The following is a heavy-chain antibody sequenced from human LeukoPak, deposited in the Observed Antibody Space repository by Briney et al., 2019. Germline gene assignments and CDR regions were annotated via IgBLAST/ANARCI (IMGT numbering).Heavy chain of an antibody. Sequence: PGGSLRLSCTASGFTFGDYAMSWVRQAPGKGLEWVGFIRSKAYGGTTEYAASVKGRLTISRDDSKSIAYLQMNSLKTEDTAVYYCTRDRIVVVPAAIGYFDYWGQGTLVTVSS. V-gene: IGHV3-49*04. CDR3: TRDRIVVVPAAIGYFDY. J-gene: IGHJ4*02. CDR1: GFTFGDYA. CDR2: IRSKAYGGTT. D-gene: IGHD2-2*02.